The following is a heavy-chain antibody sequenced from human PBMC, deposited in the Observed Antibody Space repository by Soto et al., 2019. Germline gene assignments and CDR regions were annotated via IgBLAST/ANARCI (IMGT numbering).Heavy chain of an antibody. CDR1: GYTFTSYG. D-gene: IGHD3-9*01. CDR3: ARQYDILTGYYLEVGY. J-gene: IGHJ4*02. CDR2: ISAYSGNT. V-gene: IGHV1-18*01. Sequence: QVQLVQSGAEVKKPGASVKVSCKASGYTFTSYGISWVRQAPGQGLEWMGWISAYSGNTNYAQILQGRVTMTTDTSTSTASMELRSLRSDDTAVYYCARQYDILTGYYLEVGYWGQGTLVTVSS.